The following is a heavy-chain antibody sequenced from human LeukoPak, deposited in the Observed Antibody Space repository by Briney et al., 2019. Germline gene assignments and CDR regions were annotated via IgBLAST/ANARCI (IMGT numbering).Heavy chain of an antibody. J-gene: IGHJ4*02. CDR1: GGSFSGYY. CDR2: INHSGST. CDR3: AREAHYYDSSGYPAHFDY. D-gene: IGHD3-22*01. Sequence: SETLSLTCAVYGGSFSGYYWSWIRQPPGKGLEWIGEINHSGSTNYNPSLKSRVTISVDASKNQFSLKLSSVTAADTAVYYCAREAHYYDSSGYPAHFDYWGQGTLVTVSS. V-gene: IGHV4-34*01.